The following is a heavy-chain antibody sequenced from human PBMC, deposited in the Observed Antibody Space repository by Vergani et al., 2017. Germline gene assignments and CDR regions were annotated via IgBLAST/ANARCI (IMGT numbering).Heavy chain of an antibody. J-gene: IGHJ3*02. CDR1: GFTFGDYA. CDR3: ARDYVADSIRNDAFDI. Sequence: VQLVESGGGLVKPGRSLRLSCTASGFTFGDYAMSWFRQAPGKGLEWVSVIYSGGSTYYADSVKGRFTISRDNSKNTLYLQMNSLRAEDTAVYYCARDYVADSIRNDAFDIWGQGTMVTVSS. D-gene: IGHD2-21*01. CDR2: IYSGGST. V-gene: IGHV3-66*01.